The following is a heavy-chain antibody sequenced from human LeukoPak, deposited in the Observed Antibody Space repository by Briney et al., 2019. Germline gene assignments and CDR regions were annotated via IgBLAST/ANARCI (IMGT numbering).Heavy chain of an antibody. CDR3: ARDLNPQWLGDDAFDI. J-gene: IGHJ3*02. D-gene: IGHD6-19*01. CDR1: GGSISSSSYY. CDR2: IYYSGST. Sequence: SETLSLTCTVSGGSISSSSYYWGWIRQPPGKGLEWIGSIYYSGSTYYNPSLKSRVTISVDTSKNQFSLKLSSVTAADTAVYYCARDLNPQWLGDDAFDIWGQGTMVTVSS. V-gene: IGHV4-39*07.